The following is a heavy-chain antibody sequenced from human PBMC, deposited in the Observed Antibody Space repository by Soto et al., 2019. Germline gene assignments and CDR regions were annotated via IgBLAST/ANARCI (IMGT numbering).Heavy chain of an antibody. CDR1: GFTFNNYA. CDR3: AKVIVVIAAAGDYFDY. CDR2: VSGNSGSS. Sequence: GGSLRLSCAASGFTFNNYAMSWVRQAAGKGLEWVSVVSGNSGSSGYADSVKGRFTISRDNSKNTLYLQMNSLRDEDTAVYYCAKVIVVIAAAGDYFDYWGQGILVTVS. D-gene: IGHD2-15*01. V-gene: IGHV3-23*01. J-gene: IGHJ4*02.